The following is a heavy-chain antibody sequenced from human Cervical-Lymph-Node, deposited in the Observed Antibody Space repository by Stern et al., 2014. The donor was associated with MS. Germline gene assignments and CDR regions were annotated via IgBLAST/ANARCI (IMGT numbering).Heavy chain of an antibody. J-gene: IGHJ4*02. Sequence: QVPLRESGPTLVKPTQTLTLTCTFSGFSLSTRPMGVGWLRQPPGKALAWLTIISWDGDNRSNPSLKRRLTIAKDTSNTPDAITLTNVDPVDTATDYCAHRRHIGSDWNDGEFDYWGQGTLVTVSS. V-gene: IGHV2-5*02. CDR2: ISWDGDN. D-gene: IGHD1-1*01. CDR3: AHRRHIGSDWNDGEFDY. CDR1: GFSLSTRPMG.